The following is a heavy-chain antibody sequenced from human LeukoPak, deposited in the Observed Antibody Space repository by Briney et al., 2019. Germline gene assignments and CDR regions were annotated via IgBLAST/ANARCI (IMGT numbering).Heavy chain of an antibody. D-gene: IGHD6-13*01. CDR2: ISSSRSYI. CDR1: GFTFSSYS. Sequence: RAGGSLRLSCAASGFTFSSYSMNWVRQAPGKGLECVSFISSSRSYIYYADSVKGRFTISRDNAKNSLYLQMNSLRAEDTAVYYCARFIAAPYYFDYWGRGTLVTVSS. V-gene: IGHV3-21*01. CDR3: ARFIAAPYYFDY. J-gene: IGHJ4*02.